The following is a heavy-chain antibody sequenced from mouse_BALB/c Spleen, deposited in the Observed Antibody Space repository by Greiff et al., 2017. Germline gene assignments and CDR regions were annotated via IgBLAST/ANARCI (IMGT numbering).Heavy chain of an antibody. J-gene: IGHJ2*01. CDR3: ARLHIFDY. V-gene: IGHV5-12-1*01. CDR1: GFAFSSYD. CDR2: ISSGGGST. D-gene: IGHD6-1*01. Sequence: EVKLVESGGGLVKPGGSLKLSCAASGFAFSSYDMSWVRQTPEKRLEWVAYISSGGGSTYYPDTVKGRFTISRDNAKNTLYLQMSSLKSEDTAMYYCARLHIFDYWGQGTTLTVSS.